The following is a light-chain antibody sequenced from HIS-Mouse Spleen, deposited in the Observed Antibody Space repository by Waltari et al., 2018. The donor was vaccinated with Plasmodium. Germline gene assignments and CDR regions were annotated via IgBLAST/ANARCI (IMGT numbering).Light chain of an antibody. Sequence: DIQMTQSPSSLSASVGDRDTITCRASQSISSYLNWYQQKPGKAPKRLIYAASSLQSGVPSRFGGTGSGTDFTLTISSLQPEDFATYFCQQSYSTWTFGQGTKVEIK. J-gene: IGKJ1*01. V-gene: IGKV1-39*01. CDR3: QQSYSTWT. CDR2: AAS. CDR1: QSISSY.